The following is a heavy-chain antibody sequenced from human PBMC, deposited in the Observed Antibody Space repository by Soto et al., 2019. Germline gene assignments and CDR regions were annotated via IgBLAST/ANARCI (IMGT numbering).Heavy chain of an antibody. Sequence: QVQLVQSGAEVKKPGSSVKVSCKASGGTFSSHVFNWVRQAPGQGLEWMGGIMPIIGTANYAQKFQGRGTMSADESTSTAYMELSSLRSEDTAVYYCARDLEFRDGNISHLDYWGQGTLVTVSS. D-gene: IGHD3-10*01. CDR1: GGTFSSHV. J-gene: IGHJ4*02. CDR3: ARDLEFRDGNISHLDY. V-gene: IGHV1-69*01. CDR2: IMPIIGTA.